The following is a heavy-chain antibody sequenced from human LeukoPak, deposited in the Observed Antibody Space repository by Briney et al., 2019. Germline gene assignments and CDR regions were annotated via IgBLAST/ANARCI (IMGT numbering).Heavy chain of an antibody. J-gene: IGHJ4*02. Sequence: LPGGSLRLSCAASDYTFTSYSMSWVRKAPRKGLEWVANIKQDGSEKYYVDSMKGRFTISRDNAKNSLYLQMNSLRAEDTAVYYCARDKGDYDTSGSLFVFGGQGTLVTVSS. CDR2: IKQDGSEK. V-gene: IGHV3-7*03. D-gene: IGHD3-22*01. CDR3: ARDKGDYDTSGSLFVF. CDR1: DYTFTSYS.